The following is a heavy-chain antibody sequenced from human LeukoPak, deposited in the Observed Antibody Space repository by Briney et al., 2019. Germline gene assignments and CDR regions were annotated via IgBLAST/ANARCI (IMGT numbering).Heavy chain of an antibody. CDR1: GYSLPNYW. CDR2: NYPCDSDT. J-gene: IGHJ5*01. D-gene: IGHD3-22*01. Sequence: GESLKISCKGSGYSLPNYWIDWVRKMPGKGLEWVGINYPCDSDTRHSPSFQGQVTISGDKSISTAYLQWSSLKASDTAMYYCARFIHEYYYDSSGYPPPLWFDSWGQGTLVTVSS. CDR3: ARFIHEYYYDSSGYPPPLWFDS. V-gene: IGHV5-51*01.